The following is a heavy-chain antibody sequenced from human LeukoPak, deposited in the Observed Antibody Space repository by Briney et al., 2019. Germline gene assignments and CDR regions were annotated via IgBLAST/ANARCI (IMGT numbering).Heavy chain of an antibody. CDR2: IYSGGST. D-gene: IGHD6-19*01. CDR3: ARGITSEQWPGDY. Sequence: GGSLRLSCAASGFTVSSNYMSWVRQAPGKGLEWVSVIYSGGSTYYADSVKGRFTISRDNSKNTLYLQMNSLRAEDTAVYYCARGITSEQWPGDYWGQGTLVTVSS. CDR1: GFTVSSNY. V-gene: IGHV3-53*01. J-gene: IGHJ4*02.